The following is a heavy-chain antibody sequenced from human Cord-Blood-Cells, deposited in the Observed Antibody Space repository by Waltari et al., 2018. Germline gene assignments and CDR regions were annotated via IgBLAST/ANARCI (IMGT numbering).Heavy chain of an antibody. J-gene: IGHJ4*02. V-gene: IGHV3-23*01. CDR2: IRGSGVST. Sequence: EVQLLESGGGLVQPGGSLRLSCAASGFTFSSYAMSWVRQAPGKGRGGVSAIRGSGVSTYYADSVKGRFTISRDNSKNTLYLQMNSLRAEDTAVYYCAKAAGYFWSGYYFDYWGQGTLVTVSS. CDR3: AKAAGYFWSGYYFDY. CDR1: GFTFSSYA. D-gene: IGHD3-3*01.